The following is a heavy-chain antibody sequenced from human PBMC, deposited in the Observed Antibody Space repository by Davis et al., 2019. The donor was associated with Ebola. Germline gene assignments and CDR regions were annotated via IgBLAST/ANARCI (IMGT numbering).Heavy chain of an antibody. J-gene: IGHJ4*02. CDR1: GFTFSSYA. CDR2: ISGSGGTT. V-gene: IGHV3-23*01. CDR3: AKALFGVVIIPWDY. D-gene: IGHD3-3*01. Sequence: GESLKISCAASGFTFSSYAMSWVRQAPGKGLEWVSAISGSGGTTYYADSVKGRFTISRDNSKNTLYLQMNSLRAEDTAVYYCAKALFGVVIIPWDYWGQGTLVTVSS.